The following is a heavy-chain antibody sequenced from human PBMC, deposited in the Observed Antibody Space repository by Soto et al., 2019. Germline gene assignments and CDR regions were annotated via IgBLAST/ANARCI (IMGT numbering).Heavy chain of an antibody. CDR2: IYSGGYT. J-gene: IGHJ4*02. D-gene: IGHD3-10*01. CDR1: GFTVSNNY. CDR3: ATDPGGGGY. Sequence: EVQLVESGGGLIQPGGSLRLSCAVSGFTVSNNYMSWVRQAPGKGLEGVSVIYSGGYTAYGDSVKGRFTISRDNSKNTLNLQKNTRSPADTAVFYWATDPGGGGYWGQGTLVTVSS. V-gene: IGHV3-53*01.